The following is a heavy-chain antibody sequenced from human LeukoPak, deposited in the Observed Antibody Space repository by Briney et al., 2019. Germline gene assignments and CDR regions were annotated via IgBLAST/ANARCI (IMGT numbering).Heavy chain of an antibody. J-gene: IGHJ5*02. CDR1: GGSISSYF. D-gene: IGHD3-22*01. CDR3: ARRKYYYDSSGYSEFDP. Sequence: SETLSLTCTVSGGSISSYFWSWIRQPPGKGLEWIGYIYYSGSTNYNPSLKSRVTISVDTSKNQFSLKLSSVTAADTAVYYCARRKYYYDSSGYSEFDPWGQGTLVTVSS. CDR2: IYYSGST. V-gene: IGHV4-59*12.